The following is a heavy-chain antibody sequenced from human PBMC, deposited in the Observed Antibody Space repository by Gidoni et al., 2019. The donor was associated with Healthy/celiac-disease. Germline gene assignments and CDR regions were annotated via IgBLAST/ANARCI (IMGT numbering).Heavy chain of an antibody. CDR1: GFTVSSNY. Sequence: EVQLVESGGGLVQPGGSLRLSCAASGFTVSSNYMSWVRQAPGKGLWWGSVIYSGGSTYYADSVRGRFTISRDNSKNTLYLQMNSLRAEDTAVYYCARRNFWSGYYYGMDVWGQGTTVTVSS. CDR2: IYSGGST. CDR3: ARRNFWSGYYYGMDV. D-gene: IGHD3-3*01. V-gene: IGHV3-66*02. J-gene: IGHJ6*02.